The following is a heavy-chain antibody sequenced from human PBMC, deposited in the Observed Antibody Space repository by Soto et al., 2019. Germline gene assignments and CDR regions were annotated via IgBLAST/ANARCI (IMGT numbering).Heavy chain of an antibody. CDR3: ARIDGRGFAFDY. Sequence: SETLSLTCTVSGGSISSYYWSWIRQPPGKGLEWIGYIYYSGSTNYNPSLKSRVTISVDTSKNQFSLKLSSVTAADTAVYYCARIDGRGFAFDYWGQGTLVTVS. CDR2: IYYSGST. D-gene: IGHD3-16*01. V-gene: IGHV4-59*01. CDR1: GGSISSYY. J-gene: IGHJ4*02.